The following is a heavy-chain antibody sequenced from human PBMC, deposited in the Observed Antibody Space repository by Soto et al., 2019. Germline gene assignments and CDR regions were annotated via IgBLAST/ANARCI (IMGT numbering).Heavy chain of an antibody. Sequence: GASVEVSCKDSGYTFTVYYMHWVRQAPGQGLEWMGWINPNSGGTNYAQKFQGWVTMTRDTSISTAYMELSRLRSDDTAVYYCARGHRSGWYREGFGYWGQGTLGTVSS. D-gene: IGHD6-19*01. J-gene: IGHJ4*02. CDR2: INPNSGGT. CDR1: GYTFTVYY. CDR3: ARGHRSGWYREGFGY. V-gene: IGHV1-2*04.